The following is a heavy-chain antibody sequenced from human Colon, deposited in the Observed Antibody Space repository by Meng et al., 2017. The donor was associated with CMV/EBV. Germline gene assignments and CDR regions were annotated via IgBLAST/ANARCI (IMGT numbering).Heavy chain of an antibody. CDR2: ISSNGGST. Sequence: GGSLRLSCAASGFTFSSYAMHWVRQAPGKGLEYVSAISSNGGSTYYADSVKGRFTISRDNSKNTLYLQMGSLRAEDMAVYYCARIYDFWSGYYLDYWGQGTTVTVSS. CDR3: ARIYDFWSGYYLDY. J-gene: IGHJ4*03. D-gene: IGHD3-3*01. CDR1: GFTFSSYA. V-gene: IGHV3-64*02.